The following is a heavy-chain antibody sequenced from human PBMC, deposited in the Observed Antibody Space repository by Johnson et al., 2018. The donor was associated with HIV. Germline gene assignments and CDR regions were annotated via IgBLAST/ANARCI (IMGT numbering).Heavy chain of an antibody. V-gene: IGHV3-15*01. D-gene: IGHD2-15*01. CDR1: GFTVSSNY. J-gene: IGHJ3*02. Sequence: VQLVESGGNVVQPGRSLRLSCAASGFTVSSNYMSWVRQAPGKGLEWVGRIKSKTDGGTTDYAAPVKGRFTISRDDSKNTLYLQMNSLKTEDTAVYYCTTDDVVPPAFDIWGQGTMVTVSS. CDR2: IKSKTDGGTT. CDR3: TTDDVVPPAFDI.